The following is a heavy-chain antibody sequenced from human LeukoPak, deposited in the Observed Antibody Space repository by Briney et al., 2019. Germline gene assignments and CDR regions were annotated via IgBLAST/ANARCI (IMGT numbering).Heavy chain of an antibody. CDR1: GFTFSSYS. CDR2: ISSSSSYI. D-gene: IGHD1-26*01. Sequence: PGGSLRLSCAASGFTFSSYSMNWVRQAPGKWLEWVSSISSSSSYIYYADSVKGRFTISRDKAKNSLYLQMNSLRAEDTAVYYCARDKGSGSDFDYWGQGTLVTVSS. V-gene: IGHV3-21*01. CDR3: ARDKGSGSDFDY. J-gene: IGHJ4*02.